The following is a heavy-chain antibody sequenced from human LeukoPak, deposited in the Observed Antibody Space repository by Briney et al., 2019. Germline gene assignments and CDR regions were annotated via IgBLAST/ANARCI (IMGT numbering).Heavy chain of an antibody. J-gene: IGHJ4*02. V-gene: IGHV3-23*01. D-gene: IGHD3-22*01. CDR2: ISGNGGST. Sequence: GGPLRLSCAASGFTSSSYAMSWVRQAPGKGLEWVSAISGNGGSTYYADSVKGRFTISRDNSKNTLYLQMNSLRAEDTAVYYCAKERDSSGYSFDYWGQGTLVTVSS. CDR1: GFTSSSYA. CDR3: AKERDSSGYSFDY.